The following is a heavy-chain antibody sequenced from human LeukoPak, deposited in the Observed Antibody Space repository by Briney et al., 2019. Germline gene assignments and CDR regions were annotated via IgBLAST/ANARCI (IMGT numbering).Heavy chain of an antibody. J-gene: IGHJ6*04. V-gene: IGHV1-18*04. Sequence: ASVKVSCKASGYTFTSYGISWVRQAPGQGLEWMGWISAYNGNTNYAQKLQGRVTMTTDTSTSTAYMELRSLRSDDTAVYYCARDTILSGYSSGWYYYYAMDVWGKGTTVTVSS. CDR1: GYTFTSYG. D-gene: IGHD6-19*01. CDR2: ISAYNGNT. CDR3: ARDTILSGYSSGWYYYYAMDV.